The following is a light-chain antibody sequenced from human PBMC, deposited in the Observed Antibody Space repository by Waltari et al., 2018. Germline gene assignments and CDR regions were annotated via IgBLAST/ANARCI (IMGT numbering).Light chain of an antibody. J-gene: IGKJ4*01. V-gene: IGKV3-20*01. CDR2: GAS. Sequence: EIVLTQSPGSLSLSPGERATLSCRASQTISSSWLTWYQQKPGQAPRLLIYGASSRATAIPDRFSGSGSGTDFTLTISRLEPEDFAVYYCQQYDGSSVTFGGGTKVEIK. CDR3: QQYDGSSVT. CDR1: QTISSSW.